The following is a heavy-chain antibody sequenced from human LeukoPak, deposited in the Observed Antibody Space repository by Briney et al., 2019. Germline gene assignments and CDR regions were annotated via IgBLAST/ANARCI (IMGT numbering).Heavy chain of an antibody. J-gene: IGHJ4*02. V-gene: IGHV3-7*04. Sequence: GGSLRLSCAASEFTFSSYWMTWVRQAPGKGLEWVANIKQDGSKKSYVDSVKGRFTISRDNAKNSLYLQMNSLRAEDTAIYYCTRVGYIDEGIDYWGQGTLVTVSS. CDR1: EFTFSSYW. D-gene: IGHD5-24*01. CDR3: TRVGYIDEGIDY. CDR2: IKQDGSKK.